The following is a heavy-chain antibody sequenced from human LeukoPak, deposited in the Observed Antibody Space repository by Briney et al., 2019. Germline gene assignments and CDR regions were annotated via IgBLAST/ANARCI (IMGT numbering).Heavy chain of an antibody. CDR2: IISYNGNI. D-gene: IGHD3-22*01. V-gene: IGHV1-18*01. J-gene: IGHJ6*03. CDR3: ARKRDYDSSGSNGLYYYYYMDV. CDR1: GYTFTNYG. Sequence: GASVKVSCKASGYTFTNYGVSWVRQAPGQGLEWKGWIISYNGNINYAQKFQGRVTMTTDTSTGTAYMELRRLRSDDTAVYYCARKRDYDSSGSNGLYYYYYMDVWGNGTTVTISS.